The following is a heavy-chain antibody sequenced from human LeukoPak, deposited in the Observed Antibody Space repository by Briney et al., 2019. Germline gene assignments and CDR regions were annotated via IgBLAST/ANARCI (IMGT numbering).Heavy chain of an antibody. Sequence: ASVKVSCKASGYTFTGYYMHWVRQAPGQGLEWMGWINPNSDSTNYAQNFQGRVTMTRDTSISTAYMELSRLRSDDTAVYYCARASGSYNDAFDIWGQGTMVTVSS. D-gene: IGHD1-26*01. CDR3: ARASGSYNDAFDI. CDR1: GYTFTGYY. CDR2: INPNSDST. J-gene: IGHJ3*02. V-gene: IGHV1-2*02.